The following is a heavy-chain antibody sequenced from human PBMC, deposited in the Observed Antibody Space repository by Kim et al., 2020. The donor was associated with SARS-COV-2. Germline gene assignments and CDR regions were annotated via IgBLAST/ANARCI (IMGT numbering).Heavy chain of an antibody. J-gene: IGHJ4*02. Sequence: LSLTCAASGFAFSSYGMHWVRQVPGKGLEWVAVIGHDGTYKNYVDSVKGRFTVSRDNSKNTLYLEMSSLRADDTAVYYCARDLAAGRYFDYCGQGNL. CDR2: IGHDGTYK. D-gene: IGHD6-25*01. CDR3: ARDLAAGRYFDY. CDR1: GFAFSSYG. V-gene: IGHV3-33*01.